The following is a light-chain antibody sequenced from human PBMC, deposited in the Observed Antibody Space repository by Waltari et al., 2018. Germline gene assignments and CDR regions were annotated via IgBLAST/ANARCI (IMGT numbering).Light chain of an antibody. J-gene: IGKJ4*01. CDR2: GTS. V-gene: IGKV3-20*01. CDR1: QSVSSIA. CDR3: QQYDGIVLT. Sequence: EIVLTQSPGTLSLSPGGRATISCRASQSVSSIALSWYQQKPGQAPRLLIYGTSNRATGIPDRFSGSGSGTDFTLTISRLEPEDFAVYYCQQYDGIVLTFGGGTKVEI.